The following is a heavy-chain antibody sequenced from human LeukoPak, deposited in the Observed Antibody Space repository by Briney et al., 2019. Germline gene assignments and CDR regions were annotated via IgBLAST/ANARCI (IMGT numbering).Heavy chain of an antibody. V-gene: IGHV4-34*01. CDR2: INHSGST. D-gene: IGHD4-11*01. Sequence: SETLSLTCAVYGGSFSGYYWSWIRQPPGKGLEGIGEINHSGSTNYNPSLKSRVTISVDTSKNQFSLKLSSVTAADTAVYYCARGVPGNYYYFDYWGQGTLVTVSS. CDR1: GGSFSGYY. J-gene: IGHJ4*02. CDR3: ARGVPGNYYYFDY.